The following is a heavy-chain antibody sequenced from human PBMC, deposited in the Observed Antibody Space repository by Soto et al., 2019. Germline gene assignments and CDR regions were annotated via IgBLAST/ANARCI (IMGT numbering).Heavy chain of an antibody. CDR2: IYPGDSDT. J-gene: IGHJ6*02. Sequence: EVQLVQSGAEVKKPGESLKISCKGSGYSFTSYWIGWVRQMPGKGLEWMGIIYPGDSDTRYSPSFQGQVTISADKSISTAYLQWSSLKASDTAMYYCASSSRGGYCSSTSCLYYYYYYGMDVWGQGTTVTVSS. CDR3: ASSSRGGYCSSTSCLYYYYYYGMDV. D-gene: IGHD2-2*01. V-gene: IGHV5-51*01. CDR1: GYSFTSYW.